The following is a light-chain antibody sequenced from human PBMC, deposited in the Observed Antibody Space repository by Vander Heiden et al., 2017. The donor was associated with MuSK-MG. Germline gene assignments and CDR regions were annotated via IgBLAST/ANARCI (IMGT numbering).Light chain of an antibody. J-gene: IGKJ3*01. CDR3: QQGTTLNS. Sequence: EIVLTQSPATLSLSPGERANLSCRASQSVSNYFAWYQQKPGQAPRLLIYDASNRANGIPDRFSGSGYGTDFTLTSSSRETEDFAVYYGQQGTTLNSFGHGTTVDIK. CDR1: QSVSNY. V-gene: IGKV3-11*01. CDR2: DAS.